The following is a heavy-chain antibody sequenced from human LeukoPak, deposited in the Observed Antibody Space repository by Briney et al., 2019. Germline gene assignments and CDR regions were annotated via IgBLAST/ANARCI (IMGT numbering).Heavy chain of an antibody. Sequence: GGSLRLSCAASGFTFSDYYMSWIRQAPGKGLEWVSYISRSGSTIYYADSVKGRFTISRDNAKNSLYLQMNSLRAEDTAVYYCARGPSNPRSPRVGAILGWFDPWGQGTLVTVSS. V-gene: IGHV3-11*01. J-gene: IGHJ5*02. CDR3: ARGPSNPRSPRVGAILGWFDP. CDR1: GFTFSDYY. D-gene: IGHD1-26*01. CDR2: ISRSGSTI.